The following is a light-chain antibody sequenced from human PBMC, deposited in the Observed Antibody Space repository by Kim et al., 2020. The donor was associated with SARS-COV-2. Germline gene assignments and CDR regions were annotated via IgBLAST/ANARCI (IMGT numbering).Light chain of an antibody. CDR3: CSYTSNTPLYV. V-gene: IGLV2-14*03. J-gene: IGLJ1*01. CDR2: DVS. Sequence: QSALTQPASVSGSPGQSITISCTGTSSDVGGYNYVSWYQQHPGKAPKLMIYDVSNRPSEVSNRFSGSKSGNTASLTISGLQAEDEADYYCCSYTSNTPLYVFGTGTKVTVL. CDR1: SSDVGGYNY.